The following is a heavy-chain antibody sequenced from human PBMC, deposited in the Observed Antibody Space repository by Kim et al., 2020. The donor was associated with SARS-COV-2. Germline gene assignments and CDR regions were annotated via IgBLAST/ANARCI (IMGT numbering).Heavy chain of an antibody. J-gene: IGHJ6*01. CDR1: GFIFANYY. CDR2: ISGSSNYR. Sequence: GGSLRLSCAASGFIFANYYMTWVRQAPGKGLEWISHISGSSNYRNYADSVKGRFTISRDNAKNSVYLQMNSLMHDDTAVYYCARAEHQLAGGYYAMDVWGLGTTVAVSS. CDR3: ARAEHQLAGGYYAMDV. V-gene: IGHV3-11*06. D-gene: IGHD6-13*01.